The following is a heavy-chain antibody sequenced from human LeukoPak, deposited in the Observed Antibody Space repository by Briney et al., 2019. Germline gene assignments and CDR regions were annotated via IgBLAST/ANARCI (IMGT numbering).Heavy chain of an antibody. J-gene: IGHJ4*02. D-gene: IGHD3-22*01. V-gene: IGHV3-7*01. Sequence: PGGSLRLSCAASGFTFSSYWMTWVRQAPGKGLESVANIKKDGSEKYYVDSVKGRFTISRDNAKNSSYLQMNSLRVEDTAVYYCVTTSSDPQDSSGYLGYWGQGTLVTVSS. CDR2: IKKDGSEK. CDR3: VTTSSDPQDSSGYLGY. CDR1: GFTFSSYW.